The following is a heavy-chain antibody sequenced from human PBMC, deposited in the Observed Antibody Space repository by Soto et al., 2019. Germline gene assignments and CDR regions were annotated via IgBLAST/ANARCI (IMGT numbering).Heavy chain of an antibody. D-gene: IGHD2-15*01. CDR2: ISPYGGST. J-gene: IGHJ5*02. CDR1: GYTLTSYC. Sequence: GASVKVSCKASGYTLTSYCISWVRQAPGILLECIGIISPYGGSTNYAQKFQGRVTMTRDTSTSTVYMELSSLRSEDTVVFYCARVHGYCSGGSCRFDPWGQGTLVTVSS. CDR3: ARVHGYCSGGSCRFDP. V-gene: IGHV1-46*01.